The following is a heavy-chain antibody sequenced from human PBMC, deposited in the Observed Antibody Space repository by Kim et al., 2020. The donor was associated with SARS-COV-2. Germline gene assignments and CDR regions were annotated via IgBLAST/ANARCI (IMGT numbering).Heavy chain of an antibody. CDR1: GFTFSSYS. CDR3: ASQNKLRFLEWFLDAFDI. D-gene: IGHD3-3*01. V-gene: IGHV3-21*01. J-gene: IGHJ3*02. Sequence: GGSLRLSCAASGFTFSSYSMNWVRQAPGKGLEWVSSISSSSSYIYYADSVKGRFTISRDNAKNSLYLQMNSLRAEDTAVYYCASQNKLRFLEWFLDAFDIWGQGTMVTVSS. CDR2: ISSSSSYI.